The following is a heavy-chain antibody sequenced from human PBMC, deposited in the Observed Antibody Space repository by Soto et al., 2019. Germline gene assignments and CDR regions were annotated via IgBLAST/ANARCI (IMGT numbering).Heavy chain of an antibody. D-gene: IGHD3-22*01. CDR3: AKLPSSGFYYFDY. CDR1: GFTFSNYA. J-gene: IGHJ4*01. V-gene: IGHV3-23*01. CDR2: IVGSGAST. Sequence: PGGSLRLSCAASGFTFSNYAMNWVRQAPGKGLEWVSGIVGSGASTNYADSVKGRFTISRDNSKNTLYLHMNGLRAEDTATYYCAKLPSSGFYYFDYWGHGTLVTVS.